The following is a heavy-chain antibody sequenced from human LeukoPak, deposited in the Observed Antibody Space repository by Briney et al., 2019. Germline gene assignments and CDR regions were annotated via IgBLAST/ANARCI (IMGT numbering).Heavy chain of an antibody. CDR2: INHSGST. D-gene: IGHD2-2*01. Sequence: SETLSLTCAVYGGSFSGYYWSWIRQPPGKGLEWIGEINHSGSTNYNPSLKSRVTISVDTSKNQFSLKLSSVTAADTAVYYCARGLPDTVVVPAGPHYFDYWGQGTLVTVSS. J-gene: IGHJ4*02. V-gene: IGHV4-34*01. CDR1: GGSFSGYY. CDR3: ARGLPDTVVVPAGPHYFDY.